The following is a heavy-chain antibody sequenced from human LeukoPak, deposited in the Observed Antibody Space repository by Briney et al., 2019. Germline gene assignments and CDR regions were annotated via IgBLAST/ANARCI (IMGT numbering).Heavy chain of an antibody. V-gene: IGHV4-34*01. J-gene: IGHJ4*02. CDR1: GGSFSGYY. D-gene: IGHD3-16*02. Sequence: SETLSLTCAVYGGSFSGYYWSWIRQPPGKGLEWIGEINHSGSTNYNPSLESRVTISVDTSKNQFSLKLSSVTAADTAVYYCARGGPYYDYVWGSYRRYYFDYWGQGTLVTVSS. CDR2: INHSGST. CDR3: ARGGPYYDYVWGSYRRYYFDY.